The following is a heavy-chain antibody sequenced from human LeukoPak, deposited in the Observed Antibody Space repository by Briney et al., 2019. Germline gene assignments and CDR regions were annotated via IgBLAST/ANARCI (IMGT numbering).Heavy chain of an antibody. CDR1: GFTFSNYA. V-gene: IGHV3-7*03. J-gene: IGHJ3*02. D-gene: IGHD3-22*01. CDR2: IKQDGSEK. CDR3: ASLSSTYYYDSSGYHNAFDI. Sequence: PGGSLRLSCAASGFTFSNYAMSWVRQTPGKGLEWVANIKQDGSEKYYVDSVKGRFTISRDNAKNSLYLQMNSLRAEDTAVYYCASLSSTYYYDSSGYHNAFDIWGQGTMVTVSS.